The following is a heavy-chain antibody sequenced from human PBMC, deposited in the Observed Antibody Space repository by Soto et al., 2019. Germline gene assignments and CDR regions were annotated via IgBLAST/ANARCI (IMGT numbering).Heavy chain of an antibody. Sequence: SVKVSCKTSGYTFTVYATHCVRKAPGQGIEWMGRIIPILGIANYAQKFQGRVTITADKSTSTAYMELSSLRSEDTAVYYCARDLDILTGYYSDDYWGQGTQVTVSS. D-gene: IGHD3-9*01. V-gene: IGHV1-69*04. CDR3: ARDLDILTGYYSDDY. CDR1: GYTFTVYA. CDR2: IIPILGIA. J-gene: IGHJ4*02.